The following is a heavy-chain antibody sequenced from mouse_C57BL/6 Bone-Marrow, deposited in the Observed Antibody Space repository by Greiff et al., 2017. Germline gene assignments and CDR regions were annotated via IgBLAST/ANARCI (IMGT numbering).Heavy chain of an antibody. CDR2: FYPGSGSI. V-gene: IGHV1-62-2*01. J-gene: IGHJ2*01. D-gene: IGHD1-1*01. Sequence: VKLMESGAELVKPGASVKLSCKASGYTFTEYTIHWVKQRSGQGLEWIGWFYPGSGSIKYNEKFQDKATLTADKSSSTVYMELSRLTSEDSAVYFCARHEDPLFIQNYWGKGTTLTVSS. CDR3: ARHEDPLFIQNY. CDR1: GYTFTEYT.